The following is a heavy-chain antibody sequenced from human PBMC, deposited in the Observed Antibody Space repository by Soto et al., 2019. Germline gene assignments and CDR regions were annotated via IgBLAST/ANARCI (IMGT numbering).Heavy chain of an antibody. CDR1: GGSISNYF. Sequence: SEILSLTCTISGGSISNYFWSWIRQAPGKQLEWIGYISKSGSTDNNPSLKGRVAISSDTSKNQFSLMLSSVTAADTAVYYCARENYWSGFFDYWGQGIPVTVSS. CDR3: ARENYWSGFFDY. D-gene: IGHD3-3*01. V-gene: IGHV4-59*01. CDR2: ISKSGST. J-gene: IGHJ4*02.